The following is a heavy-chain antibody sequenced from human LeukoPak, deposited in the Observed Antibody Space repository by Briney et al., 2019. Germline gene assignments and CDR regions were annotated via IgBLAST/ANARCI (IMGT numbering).Heavy chain of an antibody. CDR1: GGSISSGDYY. CDR2: IYCSRSS. CDR3: ARVGRGVPAATQDYYYYYMDV. Sequence: PSETLSLTCTVSGGSISSGDYYWSWIRQPPGKGLEWIGNIYCSRSSYYNPSLKSRVTISVDTYKNQFSLKLSSVTAADTAVYYCARVGRGVPAATQDYYYYYMDVWGKGTTVTVSS. J-gene: IGHJ6*03. V-gene: IGHV4-30-4*08. D-gene: IGHD2-2*01.